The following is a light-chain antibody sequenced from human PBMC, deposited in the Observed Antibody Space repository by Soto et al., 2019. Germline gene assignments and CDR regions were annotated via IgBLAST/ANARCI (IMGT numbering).Light chain of an antibody. Sequence: DIQMTQSPSTLSACVGDRVTITCLASQNISFRLAWYQPKPGKDPKVLMHRASNLENGVPSRFSGSGSAKEFTLTLRRLQPDDFATYYCQQYNSFSITVGQGTRLEIK. CDR2: RAS. V-gene: IGKV1-5*03. CDR1: QNISFR. CDR3: QQYNSFSIT. J-gene: IGKJ5*01.